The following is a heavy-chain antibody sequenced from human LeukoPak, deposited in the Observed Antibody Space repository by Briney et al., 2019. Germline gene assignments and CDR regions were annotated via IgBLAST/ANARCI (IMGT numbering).Heavy chain of an antibody. CDR1: GFTVSSNY. CDR2: IYSGGST. J-gene: IGHJ4*02. D-gene: IGHD6-19*01. Sequence: GGSLRLSCAASGFTVSSNYTSWVRQAPGKGLEWVSVIYSGGSTYYADSVNGRFTISRDNSKNTLYLQMNSLRAEDTAVYYCARDDPVAGTVDYWGQGTLVTVSS. V-gene: IGHV3-53*01. CDR3: ARDDPVAGTVDY.